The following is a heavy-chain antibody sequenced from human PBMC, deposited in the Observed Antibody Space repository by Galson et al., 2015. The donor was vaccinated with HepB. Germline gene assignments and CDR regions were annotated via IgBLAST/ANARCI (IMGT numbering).Heavy chain of an antibody. CDR2: ISFDGREK. CDR3: TRGGGEFDP. V-gene: IGHV3-30*04. Sequence: SLRLSCAASGFTFSSYTMHWVRQAPGKGLEWVALISFDGREKYYVDSVKGRFTISRDNAKNSVFLQMNSLRAEDTAMYYCTRGGGEFDPWGQGTQVTVSS. CDR1: GFTFSSYT. J-gene: IGHJ5*02.